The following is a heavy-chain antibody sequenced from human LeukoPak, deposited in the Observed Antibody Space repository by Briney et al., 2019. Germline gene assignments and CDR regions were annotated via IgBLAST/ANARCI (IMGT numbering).Heavy chain of an antibody. Sequence: ASVKVSCKASGYTFTSYGISWVRQAPGQGLEWMGWINPNSGGTNYAQKFQGRVTMTRDTSISTAYMELSRLRSDDTAVYYCARAPPTIAAAGRNWFDPWGQGTLVTVSS. D-gene: IGHD6-13*01. CDR1: GYTFTSYG. CDR3: ARAPPTIAAAGRNWFDP. CDR2: INPNSGGT. V-gene: IGHV1-2*02. J-gene: IGHJ5*02.